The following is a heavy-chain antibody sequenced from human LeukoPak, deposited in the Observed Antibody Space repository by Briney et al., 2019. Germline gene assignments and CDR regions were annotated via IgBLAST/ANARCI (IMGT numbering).Heavy chain of an antibody. D-gene: IGHD1-14*01. J-gene: IGHJ5*02. V-gene: IGHV4-59*12. CDR2: IYYSGST. CDR1: GGSISSYY. CDR3: AREAPEGHWFDP. Sequence: SETLSLTCTVSGGSISSYYWSWIRQPPGKGLEWIGYIYYSGSTNYNPSLKSRVTISVDTSKNQFSLKLSSVTAADTAVYYCAREAPEGHWFDPWGQGTLVTVSS.